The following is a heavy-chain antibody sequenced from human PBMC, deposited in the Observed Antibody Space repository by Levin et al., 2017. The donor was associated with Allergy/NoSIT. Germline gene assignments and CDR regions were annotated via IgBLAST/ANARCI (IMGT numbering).Heavy chain of an antibody. CDR2: ISYDGSNK. V-gene: IGHV3-30*04. CDR3: ARDPEYSSWFYYYYYYGMDV. Sequence: GESLKISCAASGFTFSSHAMHWVRQAPGKGLEWVAVISYDGSNKYYADSVKGRFTISRDNSKNTLYLQMNSLRAEDTAVYYCARDPEYSSWFYYYYYYGMDVWGQGTTVTVSS. D-gene: IGHD6-6*01. J-gene: IGHJ6*02. CDR1: GFTFSSHA.